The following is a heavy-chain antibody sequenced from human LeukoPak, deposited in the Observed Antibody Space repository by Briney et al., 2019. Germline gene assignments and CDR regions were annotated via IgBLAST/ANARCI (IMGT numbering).Heavy chain of an antibody. D-gene: IGHD2-21*01. J-gene: IGHJ5*02. Sequence: PSQTLSLTCTVSGGSISSGGYYWSWIRQPPGKGLEWIGEINHSGSTNYNPSLKSRVTISVDTSKNQFSLKLSSVTAADTAVYYCARGSGDGDWFDPWGQGTLVTVSS. V-gene: IGHV4-30-2*01. CDR3: ARGSGDGDWFDP. CDR2: INHSGST. CDR1: GGSISSGGYY.